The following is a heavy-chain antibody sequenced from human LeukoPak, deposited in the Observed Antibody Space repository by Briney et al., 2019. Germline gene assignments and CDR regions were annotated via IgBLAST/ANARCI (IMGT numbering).Heavy chain of an antibody. CDR1: GGSISSSSYY. CDR3: ARTSSTSYFRFDP. J-gene: IGHJ5*02. CDR2: IYYSGST. Sequence: PSETLSLTCTVSGGSISSSSYYWGWIRQPPGKGLEWIGSIYYSGSTYYDPSLKSRVTISVDTSKNQFSLKLSSVTAADTAVYYCARTSSTSYFRFDPWGQGTLVTVSS. V-gene: IGHV4-39*07. D-gene: IGHD2-2*01.